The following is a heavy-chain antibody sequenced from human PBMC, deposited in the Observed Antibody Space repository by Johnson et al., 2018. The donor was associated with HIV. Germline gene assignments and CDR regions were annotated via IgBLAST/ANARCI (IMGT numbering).Heavy chain of an antibody. CDR1: GFTVSSNY. CDR3: ARAVVVAATNAFDI. V-gene: IGHV3-66*02. CDR2: IYSGGST. D-gene: IGHD2-15*01. J-gene: IGHJ3*02. Sequence: VQLVESGGGLVQPGGSLRLSCAASGFTVSSNYMSWVRQAPGKGLEWVSVIYSGGSTYYADSVKGRFTISRENSKNTLYLQMNSLRAEDTAVYYCARAVVVAATNAFDIWGQGTMVTVSS.